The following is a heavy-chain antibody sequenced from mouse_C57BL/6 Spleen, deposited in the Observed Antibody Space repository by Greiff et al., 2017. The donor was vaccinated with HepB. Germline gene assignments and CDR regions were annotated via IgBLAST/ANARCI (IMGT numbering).Heavy chain of an antibody. Sequence: VQRVESGAELVKPGASVKISCKASGYAFSSYWMNWVKQRPGKGLEWIGQIYPGDGDTNYNGKFKGKATLTADKSSSTAYMQLSSLTSEDSAVYFCARGRGNYFDYWGQGTTLTVSS. CDR2: IYPGDGDT. J-gene: IGHJ2*01. CDR1: GYAFSSYW. CDR3: ARGRGNYFDY. V-gene: IGHV1-80*01.